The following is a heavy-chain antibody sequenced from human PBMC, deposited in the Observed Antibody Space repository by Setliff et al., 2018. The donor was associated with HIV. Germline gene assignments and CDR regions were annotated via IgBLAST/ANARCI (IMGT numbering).Heavy chain of an antibody. CDR2: INSGTGNT. V-gene: IGHV1-3*01. CDR1: GFIFTNYG. D-gene: IGHD3-16*02. CDR3: AKSRRYTIFPSEAAFDI. Sequence: ASVKVSCKASGFIFTNYGIHWVRQAPGHSLEWMGFINSGTGNTIYSQKFQGRVTFSRDTSASTAYMELSSLRSEDTAIYYCAKSRRYTIFPSEAAFDIWGQGTMVTVSS. J-gene: IGHJ3*02.